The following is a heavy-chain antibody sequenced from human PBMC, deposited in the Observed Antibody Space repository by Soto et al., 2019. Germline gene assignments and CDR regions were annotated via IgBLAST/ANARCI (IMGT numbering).Heavy chain of an antibody. J-gene: IGHJ4*02. Sequence: EVQLLESGGGLVQPGGSLRLSCAASGFSFSSYWMNWVRQAPGKGLEWVANINQDGNEDNLLDSVKGRFTISRDNAKNSLFLQMNSLRVDDTAVYYCARTGDGHHDFLDYWGQGALVSVSS. V-gene: IGHV3-7*01. CDR1: GFSFSSYW. D-gene: IGHD1-1*01. CDR2: INQDGNED. CDR3: ARTGDGHHDFLDY.